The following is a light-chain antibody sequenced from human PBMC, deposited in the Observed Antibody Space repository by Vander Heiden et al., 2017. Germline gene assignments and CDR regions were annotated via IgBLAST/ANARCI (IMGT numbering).Light chain of an antibody. V-gene: IGLV2-14*03. CDR3: CSYTRSSTYV. Sequence: QSALPQPDSASGSPGQWITISCTGTGSDIGAFNDVSWYQQYPGKVPTVLIFDVTNRASGISPRFSGATSGNTASLTISGLQAEDEADYYCCSYTRSSTYVFGSGTKVTVL. CDR2: DVT. J-gene: IGLJ1*01. CDR1: GSDIGAFND.